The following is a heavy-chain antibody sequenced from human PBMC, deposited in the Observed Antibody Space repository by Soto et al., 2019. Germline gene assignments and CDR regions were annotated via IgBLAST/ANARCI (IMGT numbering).Heavy chain of an antibody. V-gene: IGHV4-4*02. D-gene: IGHD3-3*01. CDR2: IYHSGST. J-gene: IGHJ6*02. CDR1: GGSISSSNW. Sequence: SETLSLTCAVSGGSISSSNWWSWVRQPPGKGLEWIGEIYHSGSTNYNPSLKSRVTISVDKSKNQFSLKLSSVTAADTAVYYRARRVGWSPPGFYYGMDVWGQGTTVTVSS. CDR3: ARRVGWSPPGFYYGMDV.